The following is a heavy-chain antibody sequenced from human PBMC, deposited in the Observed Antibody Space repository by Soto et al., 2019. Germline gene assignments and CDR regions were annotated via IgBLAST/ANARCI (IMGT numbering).Heavy chain of an antibody. CDR1: GFTFSSDW. CDR2: IRKDGSKK. V-gene: IGHV3-7*05. J-gene: IGHJ3*02. D-gene: IGHD6-13*01. Sequence: EVRLVESGGGLVQPGGSLRLSCAASGFTFSSDWMTWVRQAPGKGLEWVANIRKDGSKKAYLDSVRGRFTISRDNAQSSLYLQMDSMRDEDKALYYCARDVSPGNRSLYFDAFDIWGQGTMVTVSS. CDR3: ARDVSPGNRSLYFDAFDI.